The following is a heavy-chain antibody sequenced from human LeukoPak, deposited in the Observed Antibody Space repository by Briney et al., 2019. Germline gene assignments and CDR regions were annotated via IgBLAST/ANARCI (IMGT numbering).Heavy chain of an antibody. Sequence: TGGSLRLSCAASGFTFDDYAMHWVRQAPGKGLEWVSGISWNSGSIGYADSVKGRFTISRDNAKNSLYLQMHSLRAEDTALYYCAKDFRRDDYSCFDYWGQGTLVTVSS. CDR1: GFTFDDYA. J-gene: IGHJ4*02. D-gene: IGHD5-24*01. V-gene: IGHV3-9*01. CDR2: ISWNSGSI. CDR3: AKDFRRDDYSCFDY.